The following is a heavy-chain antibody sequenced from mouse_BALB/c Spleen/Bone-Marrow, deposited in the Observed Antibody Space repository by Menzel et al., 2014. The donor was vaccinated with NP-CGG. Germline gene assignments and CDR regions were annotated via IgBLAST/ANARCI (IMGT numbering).Heavy chain of an antibody. J-gene: IGHJ4*01. CDR2: INPSTGYT. CDR3: ARPPYYYGSSCDAMDY. Sequence: VHLVESGAELAKPGASVKMSCKASGYTFTSYWMHWVKQRPGQGLEWIGYINPSTGYTEYNQKFKDKATLTADKSSSTAYMQLSSLTSEDSAVYYCARPPYYYGSSCDAMDYWGQGTSVTVSS. CDR1: GYTFTSYW. V-gene: IGHV1-7*01. D-gene: IGHD1-1*01.